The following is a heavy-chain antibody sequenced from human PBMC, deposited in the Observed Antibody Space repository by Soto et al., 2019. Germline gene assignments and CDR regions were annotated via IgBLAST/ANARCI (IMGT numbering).Heavy chain of an antibody. J-gene: IGHJ5*02. CDR2: TSIDGAAK. CDR1: GFTFSSAV. D-gene: IGHD6-13*01. Sequence: QVQLVESGGGVVQPGRSLRLSCAASGFTFSSAVVHWVRQPPGKGLEWVAVTSIDGAAKYYADSVKGRFTVSRDNSKNTLYLQMNSLRAEDTAVYYCARDIGNSWPLDLWGQGTLVTVSS. V-gene: IGHV3-30-3*01. CDR3: ARDIGNSWPLDL.